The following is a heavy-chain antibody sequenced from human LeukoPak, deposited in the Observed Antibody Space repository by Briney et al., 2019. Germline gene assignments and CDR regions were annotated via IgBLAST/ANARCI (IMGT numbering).Heavy chain of an antibody. D-gene: IGHD3-22*01. J-gene: IGHJ3*02. CDR1: GGSISSGDYY. CDR3: ARGPYSYDSSGAFDI. V-gene: IGHV4-61*02. Sequence: SETLSLTCTVSGGSISSGDYYWRWIRQPAGKGLECIGRFFSSGSTNYSPSLKSRVTLSVATSKNQCSLKLSSVTAADTAVYFCARGPYSYDSSGAFDIWGQGTMVTVSS. CDR2: FFSSGST.